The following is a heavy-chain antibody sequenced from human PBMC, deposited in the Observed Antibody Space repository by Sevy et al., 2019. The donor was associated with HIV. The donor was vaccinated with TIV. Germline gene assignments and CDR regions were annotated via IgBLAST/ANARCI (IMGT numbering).Heavy chain of an antibody. CDR1: GGTFSSYA. CDR3: ARGGHIAVAGKGGFDY. V-gene: IGHV1-69*13. Sequence: ASVKVSCKASGGTFSSYAISWVRQAPGQGLEWMGGIIPIFGTANYAQKFQGRVTITADESTSTAYMELSSLRSEDTAVYYCARGGHIAVAGKGGFDYWGQGTLVTVSS. CDR2: IIPIFGTA. D-gene: IGHD6-19*01. J-gene: IGHJ4*02.